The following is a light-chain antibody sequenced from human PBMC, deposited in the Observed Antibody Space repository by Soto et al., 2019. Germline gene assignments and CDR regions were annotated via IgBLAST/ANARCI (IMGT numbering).Light chain of an antibody. V-gene: IGKV3-15*01. CDR3: QQYNNWLTWK. CDR1: QSVAGN. CDR2: GAS. J-gene: IGKJ1*01. Sequence: EIVMTQSPATLSVSPGERATLSCRASQSVAGNLAWYQRKPGQAPRLLIYGASTRATGIPARFSGSGSGTEFTLTISSLQSEDFAVYYCQQYNNWLTWKFGQGTKVEIK.